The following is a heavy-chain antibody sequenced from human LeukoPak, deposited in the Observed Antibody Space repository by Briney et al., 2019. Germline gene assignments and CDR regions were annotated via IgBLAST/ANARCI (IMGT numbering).Heavy chain of an antibody. Sequence: ASVKVSCKASGYTFTGYYMHWVRQAPGQGLEWMGWINPNSGGTNHAQKFQGWVTMTRDTSISTAYMELSRLRSDDTAVYYCARDRTADYYGMDVWGQGTTVTVSS. CDR2: INPNSGGT. D-gene: IGHD6-13*01. CDR1: GYTFTGYY. CDR3: ARDRTADYYGMDV. V-gene: IGHV1-2*04. J-gene: IGHJ6*02.